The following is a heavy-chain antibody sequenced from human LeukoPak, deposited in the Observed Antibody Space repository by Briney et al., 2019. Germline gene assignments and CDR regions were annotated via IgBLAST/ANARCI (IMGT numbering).Heavy chain of an antibody. J-gene: IGHJ4*02. CDR1: GDSVSSNSAS. Sequence: SQTLSLTCAISGDSVSSNSASWHWIRQSPSRGLEWLGSTYYRSKWYYDYAVSVKSRITIKPDPSNNQVSLQLNSVTPEDTAVYYCARDGYYAGYDFDSWGQGTLVTVSS. CDR2: TYYRSKWYY. CDR3: ARDGYYAGYDFDS. D-gene: IGHD3-3*01. V-gene: IGHV6-1*01.